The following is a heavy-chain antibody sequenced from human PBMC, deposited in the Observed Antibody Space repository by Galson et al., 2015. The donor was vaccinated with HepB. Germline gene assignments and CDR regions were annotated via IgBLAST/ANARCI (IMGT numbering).Heavy chain of an antibody. V-gene: IGHV5-51*03. CDR1: GYSFPSYW. Sequence: QSGAEVKKAGESLKISCKGSGYSFPSYWIGWVRQMPGKGLEWMGIIYPGDSDTRYSPSFQGQVTISADKSISTAYLQWSSLKASDTAMYYCATLRRTVVVTSNDAFDIWGQGTMVTVSS. D-gene: IGHD2-21*02. CDR2: IYPGDSDT. J-gene: IGHJ3*02. CDR3: ATLRRTVVVTSNDAFDI.